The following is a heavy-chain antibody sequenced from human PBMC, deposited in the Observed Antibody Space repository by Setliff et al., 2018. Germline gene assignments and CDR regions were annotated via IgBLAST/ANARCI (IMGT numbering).Heavy chain of an antibody. V-gene: IGHV1-18*01. Sequence: ASVKVSCKASGYRFSTYGISWVRQAPGQGLEWMAWVSDNNGNTNYAKSFQGRVTMNTDTSTSTAYMELGSLTSDDTAVYYCVLWFPNLPLFWGPGTLVTVSS. J-gene: IGHJ4*02. D-gene: IGHD3-10*01. CDR2: VSDNNGNT. CDR1: GYRFSTYG. CDR3: VLWFPNLPLF.